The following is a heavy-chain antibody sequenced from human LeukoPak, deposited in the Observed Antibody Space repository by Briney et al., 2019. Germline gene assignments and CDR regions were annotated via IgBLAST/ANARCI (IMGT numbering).Heavy chain of an antibody. CDR2: IGTSCGST. J-gene: IGHJ4*02. CDR1: GFTFHSYA. Sequence: GGSLTLLCGTWGFTFHSYAVLWLRQAPGRGGEGVSGIGTSCGSTYYPDPLKGRFTISRDNSKQTLYLQMNSMRPADRAGHCCTKAEGNDMLTALDYWGQGTLFTVSS. D-gene: IGHD3-9*01. V-gene: IGHV3-23*01. CDR3: TKAEGNDMLTALDY.